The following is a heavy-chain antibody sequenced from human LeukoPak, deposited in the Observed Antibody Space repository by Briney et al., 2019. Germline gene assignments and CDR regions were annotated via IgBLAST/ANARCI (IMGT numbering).Heavy chain of an antibody. CDR2: IYYSGST. V-gene: IGHV4-30-4*01. Sequence: SETLSLTCTVSGVSISSGDYYWSWIRQPPGKGLEWIGYIYYSGSTYYNPSLKSRVTISVDTSKNQFSLKLSSVTAADTAVYYCARGEAAAGTGYWGQGTLVTVSS. J-gene: IGHJ4*02. CDR1: GVSISSGDYY. CDR3: ARGEAAAGTGY. D-gene: IGHD6-13*01.